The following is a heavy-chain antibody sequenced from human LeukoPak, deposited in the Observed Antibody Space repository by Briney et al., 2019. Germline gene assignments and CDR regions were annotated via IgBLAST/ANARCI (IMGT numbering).Heavy chain of an antibody. D-gene: IGHD6-13*01. CDR3: AKDSSGSWYHYYYYGMDV. V-gene: IGHV3-23*01. Sequence: GGSLRLSCAASGLTFSSYAMSWVRQAPGKGLEWVSAISGSGGSTYYADSVKGRFTISRDNSKNTLYLQMNSLRAEDTAVYYCAKDSSGSWYHYYYYGMDVWGQGTTVTVSS. CDR2: ISGSGGST. CDR1: GLTFSSYA. J-gene: IGHJ6*02.